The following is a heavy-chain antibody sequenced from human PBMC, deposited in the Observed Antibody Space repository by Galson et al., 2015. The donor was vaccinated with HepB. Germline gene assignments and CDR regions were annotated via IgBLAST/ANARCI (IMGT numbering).Heavy chain of an antibody. J-gene: IGHJ3*02. D-gene: IGHD5-24*01. CDR1: GDSISSSSDY. Sequence: SETLSLTCTVSGDSISSSSDYWGWIRQPPGKGLEWIGSIYYSGSTYYNPSLKSRVTISVDTSKNQFSLKLSSVTAADTAVYYCAREGGRDAYRQPYWDDAFDIWGQGTMVTVSS. CDR3: AREGGRDAYRQPYWDDAFDI. CDR2: IYYSGST. V-gene: IGHV4-39*07.